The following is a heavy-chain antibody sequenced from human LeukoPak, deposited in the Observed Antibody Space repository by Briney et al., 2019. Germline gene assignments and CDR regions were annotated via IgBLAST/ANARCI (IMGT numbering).Heavy chain of an antibody. V-gene: IGHV3-21*01. D-gene: IGHD4-17*01. J-gene: IGHJ4*02. Sequence: PGGSLRLSCAASGFTFSSYWMSWVRQAPGKGLEWVSSISSSSSYIYYADSVKGRFTISRDNAKNSLYLQMNSLRAEDTAVYYCARDPTTVTTDSFYWGQGTLVTVSS. CDR1: GFTFSSYW. CDR2: ISSSSSYI. CDR3: ARDPTTVTTDSFY.